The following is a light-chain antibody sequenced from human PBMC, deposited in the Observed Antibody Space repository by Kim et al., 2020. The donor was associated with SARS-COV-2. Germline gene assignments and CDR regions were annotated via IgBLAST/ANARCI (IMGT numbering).Light chain of an antibody. CDR2: AAS. CDR1: QSIGSY. Sequence: ASVGDGVTITGRASQSIGSYLSWYQQKRGKGPKVLIYAASSLQGGVPSRWSGSGAGTDFALTMSSLQPEDFATYYCQQSYSNSWTFGQGTKVDIK. V-gene: IGKV1-39*01. CDR3: QQSYSNSWT. J-gene: IGKJ1*01.